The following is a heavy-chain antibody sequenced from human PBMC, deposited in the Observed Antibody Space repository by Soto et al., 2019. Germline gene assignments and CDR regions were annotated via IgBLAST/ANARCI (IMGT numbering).Heavy chain of an antibody. Sequence: ASVKVSGKASGYTFTSYGISWLRQAPGQGLEWMGWISAYNGNTNYAQKLQGRVTMTTDTSTSTAYMELRSLRSDDTAVYYCARDSRYDYDSSGYHYGFDPWGQGTLVTVSS. V-gene: IGHV1-18*04. CDR2: ISAYNGNT. J-gene: IGHJ5*02. D-gene: IGHD3-22*01. CDR1: GYTFTSYG. CDR3: ARDSRYDYDSSGYHYGFDP.